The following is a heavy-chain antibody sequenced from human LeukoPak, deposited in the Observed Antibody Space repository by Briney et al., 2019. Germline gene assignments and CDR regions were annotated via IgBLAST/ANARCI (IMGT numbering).Heavy chain of an antibody. Sequence: GGSLRLSCEASGFTFSTYSMNWVRQAPGKGLEWVSNISSSGSTIYYADSVKGRFTISRDNAKNSMSLQMNSLRDEDTAVYYCARTRPIDYWGQGTLVTVSS. CDR3: ARTRPIDY. CDR1: GFTFSTYS. V-gene: IGHV3-48*02. J-gene: IGHJ4*02. CDR2: ISSSGSTI.